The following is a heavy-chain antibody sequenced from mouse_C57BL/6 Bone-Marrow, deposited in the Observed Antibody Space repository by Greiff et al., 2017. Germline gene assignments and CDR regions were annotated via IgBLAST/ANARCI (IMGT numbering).Heavy chain of an antibody. CDR3: SQYYGSSHYLDY. CDR2: IDPENGDT. Sequence: VHVKQSGAELVRPGASVKLSCTASGFNIKDDYMHWVKQRPEQGLEWIGWIDPENGDTEYATKFQGKATITADTSSNTAYLQLSSLTSEDTAVYYCSQYYGSSHYLDYWGQGTTLTVSS. V-gene: IGHV14-4*01. D-gene: IGHD1-1*01. J-gene: IGHJ2*01. CDR1: GFNIKDDY.